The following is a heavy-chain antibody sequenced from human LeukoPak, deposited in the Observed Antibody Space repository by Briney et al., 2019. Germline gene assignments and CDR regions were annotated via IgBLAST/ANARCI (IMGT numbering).Heavy chain of an antibody. J-gene: IGHJ4*02. CDR3: ARPYSSGWLFFDY. Sequence: GEALKISCKGSGYSFTSYWIGWVRQMPGKGLEWMGIIYPGDSDTRYSPSFQGQVTISANKSISTAYLQWSSLKASDTAMYYCARPYSSGWLFFDYWGQGTLVTVSS. CDR1: GYSFTSYW. D-gene: IGHD6-19*01. CDR2: IYPGDSDT. V-gene: IGHV5-51*01.